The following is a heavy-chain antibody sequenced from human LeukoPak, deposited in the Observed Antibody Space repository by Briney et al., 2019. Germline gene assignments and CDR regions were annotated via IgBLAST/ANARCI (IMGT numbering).Heavy chain of an antibody. CDR1: GFTFSSYV. J-gene: IGHJ4*02. D-gene: IGHD3-22*01. V-gene: IGHV3-23*01. Sequence: GGSLRLSCAASGFTFSSYVMSWVRHAPGKGLEWVSGISGGGGSTYYADSVKGRFTISRDNSKNTLYLQMNSLRAADTAVYYCAKGSSGYTSFENWGQGTPGTVSP. CDR2: ISGGGGST. CDR3: AKGSSGYTSFEN.